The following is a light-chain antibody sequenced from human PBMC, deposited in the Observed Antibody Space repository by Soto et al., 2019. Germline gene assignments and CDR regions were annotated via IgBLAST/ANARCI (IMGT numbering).Light chain of an antibody. CDR2: LGS. J-gene: IGKJ5*01. CDR3: MQTLETPIT. CDR1: QSLLHRDGYMH. Sequence: EIVMTQSPLSLPVTPGEPASISCRPSQSLLHRDGYMHLSWNLQRPGQSPHRLLYLGSHRAPGAPDRFSGGGSGTDFTLRITRGEAEDVGIYYCMQTLETPITFGQGTRLEI. V-gene: IGKV2-28*01.